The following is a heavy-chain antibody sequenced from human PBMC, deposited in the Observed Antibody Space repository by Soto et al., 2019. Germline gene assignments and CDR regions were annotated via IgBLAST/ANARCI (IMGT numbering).Heavy chain of an antibody. V-gene: IGHV3-21*01. CDR3: ASALGLPYYYYGMDV. J-gene: IGHJ6*02. Sequence: GGSLRLSCAASGFTFSSYAMSWVRQAPGKGLEWVSAISGSSTYIYYADSVKGRFTISRDNAKNSLFLQMNSLRAEDTAVYYCASALGLPYYYYGMDVWGQGTTVTVSS. D-gene: IGHD5-12*01. CDR2: ISGSSTYI. CDR1: GFTFSSYA.